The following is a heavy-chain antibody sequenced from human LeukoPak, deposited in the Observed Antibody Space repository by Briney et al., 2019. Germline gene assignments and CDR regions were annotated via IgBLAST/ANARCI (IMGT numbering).Heavy chain of an antibody. Sequence: GGSLRLSCAASGFTFSNSGMHWVRQAPGKGLEWLAVISYDGNNKQYADSVKGRFTISRDNSKNTLYLQMNSLRAEDTAVYYCAKKWSGDGSYLDCWGQGTQVTVSS. CDR3: AKKWSGDGSYLDC. CDR2: ISYDGNNK. CDR1: GFTFSNSG. D-gene: IGHD3-10*01. V-gene: IGHV3-30*18. J-gene: IGHJ4*02.